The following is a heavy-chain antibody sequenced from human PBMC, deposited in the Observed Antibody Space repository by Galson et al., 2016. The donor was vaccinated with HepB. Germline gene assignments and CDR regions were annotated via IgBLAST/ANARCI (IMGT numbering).Heavy chain of an antibody. Sequence: SLRLSCAGSGFSFSDYYMDWVRQAPGKGLEWVSRIRNDETTSVIGRFTISRDNAKNTLYLEMNSLRAEDTAVSYCARDGGLGTPFDCWGQGTLVTVSS. CDR2: IRND. CDR1: GFSFSDYY. V-gene: IGHV3-74*01. D-gene: IGHD1-7*01. J-gene: IGHJ4*02. CDR3: ARDGGLGTPFDC.